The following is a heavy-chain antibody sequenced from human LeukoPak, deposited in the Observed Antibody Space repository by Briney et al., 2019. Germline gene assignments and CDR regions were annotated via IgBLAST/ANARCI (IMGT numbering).Heavy chain of an antibody. V-gene: IGHV3-48*04. CDR1: GFTFSSYS. J-gene: IGHJ4*02. Sequence: GGSLRLSCAASGFTFSSYSMNWVRQAPGKGLEWVSYISSSSSTIYYADSVKGRFTIPRDNAKNSLYLQMNSLRAEDTAVYYCARGDYYDSSGYYSGFGSFDYWGQGTLVTVSS. CDR2: ISSSSSTI. CDR3: ARGDYYDSSGYYSGFGSFDY. D-gene: IGHD3-22*01.